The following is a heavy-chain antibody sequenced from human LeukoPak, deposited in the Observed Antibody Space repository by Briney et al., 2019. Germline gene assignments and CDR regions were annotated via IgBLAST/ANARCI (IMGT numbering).Heavy chain of an antibody. CDR1: GYTFTSYG. CDR3: ARDRGPDLDY. Sequence: GASVKVSCKASGYTFTSYGISWVPQAPGQGLEGMGWISAYNGNTIYAQKLQGRVTMTTDTSTSTAYMELRSLRSDDTAVYYCARDRGPDLDYWGQGTLVTVSS. J-gene: IGHJ4*02. V-gene: IGHV1-18*01. CDR2: ISAYNGNT. D-gene: IGHD3/OR15-3a*01.